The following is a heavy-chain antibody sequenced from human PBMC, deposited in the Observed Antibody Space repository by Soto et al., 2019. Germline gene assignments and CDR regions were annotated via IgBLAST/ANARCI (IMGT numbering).Heavy chain of an antibody. D-gene: IGHD5-18*01. Sequence: VQLVESGGGVVQPGRSLRLSCAASGFTFSSYGMHWVRQAPGKGLEWVAVIWYDGSNKYYADSVKGRFTISRDNSKNTLYLQMNSLRAEDTAVYYCARDRQLWFASDAFDIWGQGTMVTVSS. CDR3: ARDRQLWFASDAFDI. J-gene: IGHJ3*02. CDR1: GFTFSSYG. CDR2: IWYDGSNK. V-gene: IGHV3-33*01.